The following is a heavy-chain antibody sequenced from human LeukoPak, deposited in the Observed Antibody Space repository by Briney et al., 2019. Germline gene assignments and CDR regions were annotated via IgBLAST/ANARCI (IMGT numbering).Heavy chain of an antibody. D-gene: IGHD3-16*01. V-gene: IGHV1-8*01. J-gene: IGHJ4*02. Sequence: ASVKVSCKASGYTFTSYDINWVRQATGQGLEWMGWMNPNSGNTGYAQKFQGRVTMTRNTSISTAYMELSSLRSEGTAVYYCARGMITFGGDKNWGQGTLVTVSS. CDR2: MNPNSGNT. CDR3: ARGMITFGGDKN. CDR1: GYTFTSYD.